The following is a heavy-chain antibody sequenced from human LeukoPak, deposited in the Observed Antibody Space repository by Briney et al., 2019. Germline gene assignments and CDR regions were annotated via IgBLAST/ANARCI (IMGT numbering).Heavy chain of an antibody. D-gene: IGHD4-17*01. Sequence: PGGSLRLSCAASGFTFSSYSMNWVRQAPGKGLEWVSSISSISRCIYYADSVKGPFTISRDNAKNSLYLQMNSLRAEDTAVYYCARDSIGNDYGDYGGRPFDYWGQGTLVTVSS. V-gene: IGHV3-21*01. CDR2: ISSISRCI. CDR1: GFTFSSYS. J-gene: IGHJ4*02. CDR3: ARDSIGNDYGDYGGRPFDY.